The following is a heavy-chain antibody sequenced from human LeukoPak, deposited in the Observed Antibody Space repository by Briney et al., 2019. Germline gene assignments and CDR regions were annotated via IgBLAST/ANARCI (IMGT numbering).Heavy chain of an antibody. Sequence: PGGSLRLSCAASGFSFINYSMNWVRQAPGKGLEWVSCITSSGSSLYYADSVKGRFTISRDTAKNSLYLRMDSLRAEDTAVYYCARVGYCSSTSCPRNFDYWGQGTLVTVSS. D-gene: IGHD2-2*01. CDR2: ITSSGSSL. V-gene: IGHV3-48*04. CDR3: ARVGYCSSTSCPRNFDY. CDR1: GFSFINYS. J-gene: IGHJ4*02.